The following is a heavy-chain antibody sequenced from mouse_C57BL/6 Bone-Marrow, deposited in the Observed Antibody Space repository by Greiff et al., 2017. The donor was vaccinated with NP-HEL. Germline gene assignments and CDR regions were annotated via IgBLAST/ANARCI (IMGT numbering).Heavy chain of an antibody. Sequence: QVQLQQPGAELVRPGTSVKLSCKASGYTFTSYWMHWVKQRPGQGLEWIGVIDPSDSYTNYNQKFKGKATLTVDTSSSTAYMQLSSLTSEDSAVYYCSRQRRLLDYWGQGTTLTVSS. V-gene: IGHV1-59*01. CDR2: IDPSDSYT. J-gene: IGHJ2*01. D-gene: IGHD3-2*02. CDR3: SRQRRLLDY. CDR1: GYTFTSYW.